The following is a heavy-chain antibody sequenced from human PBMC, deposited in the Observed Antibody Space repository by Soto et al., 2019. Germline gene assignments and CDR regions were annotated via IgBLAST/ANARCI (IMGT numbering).Heavy chain of an antibody. CDR3: ARGYSYGSRYYFDY. V-gene: IGHV1-18*01. CDR2: ISTYNGNT. D-gene: IGHD5-12*01. CDR1: GYTFTTSG. Sequence: QVQLVQSRVEVKKPGASVKVSCKASGYTFTTSGITWVRQAPGQGLEWMGWISTYNGNTNYAQKLQGRVTLTTDTFTSTAYMEMRSLRSDDTAVYYCARGYSYGSRYYFDYWGQGTLVTVSS. J-gene: IGHJ4*02.